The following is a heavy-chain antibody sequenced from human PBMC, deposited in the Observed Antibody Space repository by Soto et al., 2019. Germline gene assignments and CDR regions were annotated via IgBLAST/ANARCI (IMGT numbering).Heavy chain of an antibody. CDR1: RFPFTTAW. CDR3: PTDSYFQLKLVRLEY. CDR2: IKSKTDGGKP. J-gene: IGHJ4*02. Sequence: EGSRRLSYSPSRFPFTTAWINCVPQAPRKQLEWVARIKSKTDGGKPDFAAPVRGRFAISRADSKSMVYLQMNRLKTEHTAVYYCPTDSYFQLKLVRLEYWGVGTLVTVS. V-gene: IGHV3-15*07. D-gene: IGHD1-26*01.